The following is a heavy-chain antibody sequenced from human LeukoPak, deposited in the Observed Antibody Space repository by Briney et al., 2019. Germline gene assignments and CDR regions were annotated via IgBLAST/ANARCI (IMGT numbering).Heavy chain of an antibody. CDR1: GFTFSAYC. Sequence: GGSLRLSCAASGFTFSAYCMTWVRQAPGKGLEWVANIKQDGSEKYYVDSVKGRFTISRDNAKNSLFLQMNSLRAEDTAVYYCARKMGDYWGQGTLVTVSS. D-gene: IGHD5-24*01. CDR2: IKQDGSEK. V-gene: IGHV3-7*04. CDR3: ARKMGDY. J-gene: IGHJ4*02.